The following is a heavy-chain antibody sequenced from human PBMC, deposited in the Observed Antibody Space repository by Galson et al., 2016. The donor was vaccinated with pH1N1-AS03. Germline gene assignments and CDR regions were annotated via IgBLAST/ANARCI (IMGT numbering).Heavy chain of an antibody. D-gene: IGHD1-1*01. Sequence: SLRLSCAASGFTFSTNAMSWVRQAPGKGLQCVATITGTSGTTYYAESVKRRFTVPRENSRNKRYLQLNNLRTEDSALCYCARDSGRDTWTAYSFASWGQGALVTVSS. CDR3: ARDSGRDTWTAYSFAS. CDR2: ITGTSGTT. V-gene: IGHV3-23*01. CDR1: GFTFSTNA. J-gene: IGHJ4*02.